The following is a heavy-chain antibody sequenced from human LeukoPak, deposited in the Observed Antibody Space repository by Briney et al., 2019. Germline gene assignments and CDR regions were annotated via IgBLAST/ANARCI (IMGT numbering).Heavy chain of an antibody. D-gene: IGHD3-16*02. CDR2: INPNSGGT. V-gene: IGHV1-2*02. CDR3: ARDPAHYDYVWGSYRPRAFDI. J-gene: IGHJ3*02. Sequence: GASVKVSCKASGYTFTNFGISWVRQAPGQGLEWMGWINPNSGGTNYAQKFQGRVTMTRDTSISTAYMELSRLRSDDTAVYYCARDPAHYDYVWGSYRPRAFDIWGQGTMVTVSS. CDR1: GYTFTNFG.